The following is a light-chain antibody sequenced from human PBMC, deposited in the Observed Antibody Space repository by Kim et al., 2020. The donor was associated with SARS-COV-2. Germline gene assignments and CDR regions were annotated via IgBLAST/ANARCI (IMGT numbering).Light chain of an antibody. CDR2: STN. J-gene: IGLJ3*02. CDR3: VLYTGSGISWV. Sequence: GTVTLTCGLNSGSVSTTHYPRWYQQTPGQAPRTLIYSTNTRSSGVPDRFSGSILGNTAALTITGAQADDEADYYCVLYTGSGISWVFGGGTQLTVL. CDR1: SGSVSTTHY. V-gene: IGLV8-61*01.